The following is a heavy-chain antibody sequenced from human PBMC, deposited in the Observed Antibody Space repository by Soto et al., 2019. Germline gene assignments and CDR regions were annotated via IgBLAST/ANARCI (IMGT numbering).Heavy chain of an antibody. CDR3: ARAFSDFWSGYYPFDY. D-gene: IGHD3-3*01. Sequence: EASVKVSCKASGYTFTSYGISWVRQATGQGLEWMGWISAYNGNTNYAQKLQGRVTMTTDTSTSTAYMELRSLRSDDTAVYYCARAFSDFWSGYYPFDYWGQGTLVTVSS. CDR2: ISAYNGNT. CDR1: GYTFTSYG. J-gene: IGHJ4*02. V-gene: IGHV1-18*01.